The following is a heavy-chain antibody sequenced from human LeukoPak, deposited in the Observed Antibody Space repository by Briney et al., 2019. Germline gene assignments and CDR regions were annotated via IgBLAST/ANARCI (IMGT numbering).Heavy chain of an antibody. CDR1: GFTFSSYS. Sequence: GGSLRLSCAAPGFTFSSYSMNWVRQAPGKGLEWVSSISSSSSYMYYADSVKGRFTISRDNAKNSLYLEMNSLRDEDTAVYYCARDLAWGAYWGQGTLVTVSS. J-gene: IGHJ4*02. D-gene: IGHD4/OR15-4a*01. CDR2: ISSSSSYM. CDR3: ARDLAWGAY. V-gene: IGHV3-21*01.